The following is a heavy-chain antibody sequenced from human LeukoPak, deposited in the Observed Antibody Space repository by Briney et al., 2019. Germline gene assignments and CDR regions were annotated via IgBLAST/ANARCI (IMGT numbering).Heavy chain of an antibody. CDR2: IRSKAYGGTT. CDR3: DSSGYFDY. J-gene: IGHJ4*02. CDR1: GFTFGDYG. V-gene: IGHV3-49*04. D-gene: IGHD2-15*01. Sequence: PGRSLRLSCTASGFTFGDYGFSWVRQAPGKGLEWVAFIRSKAYGGTTEYAASVKGRFTISRDDSKSIVYLQMNSLKTEDTAIYYCDSSGYFDYWGQGTLVTVSS.